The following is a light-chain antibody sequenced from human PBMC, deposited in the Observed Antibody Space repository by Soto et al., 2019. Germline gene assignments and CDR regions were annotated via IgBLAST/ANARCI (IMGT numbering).Light chain of an antibody. CDR2: SNT. J-gene: IGLJ1*01. CDR3: AAWGDSLSGHYV. CDR1: SSNIGSNS. Sequence: QAVVTQPPSASGTPGQRVTISCSGSSSNIGSNSVNWYQQLPGTAPKLLIYSNTQRPSGVSDRFSGSKSGTSDSLASSGLQSEYEADYSCAAWGDSLSGHYVFGTGTKVTVL. V-gene: IGLV1-44*01.